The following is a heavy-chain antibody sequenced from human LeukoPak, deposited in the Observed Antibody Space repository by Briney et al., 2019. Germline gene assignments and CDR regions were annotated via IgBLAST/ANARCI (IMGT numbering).Heavy chain of an antibody. Sequence: GGSLRLSCAASGFTFSSFAMSWVRQAPGKGLQWVSTISSDGDVTYYADSVKGRFTISRDNSKNTLYLQMNSLRAEDTAVYYCAKPRIAAAKYFDYWGQGTLVTVSS. J-gene: IGHJ4*02. CDR3: AKPRIAAAKYFDY. CDR2: ISSDGDVT. V-gene: IGHV3-23*01. D-gene: IGHD6-13*01. CDR1: GFTFSSFA.